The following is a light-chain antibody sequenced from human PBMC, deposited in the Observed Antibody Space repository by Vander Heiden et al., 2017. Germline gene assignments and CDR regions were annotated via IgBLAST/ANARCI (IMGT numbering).Light chain of an antibody. CDR1: SSDIRGYNF. J-gene: IGLJ3*02. Sequence: QSALTQPAPVSGSPGQSITISCTGASSDIRGYNFVSWYQQHPGKAPKLMIYDVNERPSGVSYRFSGSKSGNTASLTISGLQAEDEADYYCSSYTSSSKWVFGGGTRLTVL. V-gene: IGLV2-14*03. CDR2: DVN. CDR3: SSYTSSSKWV.